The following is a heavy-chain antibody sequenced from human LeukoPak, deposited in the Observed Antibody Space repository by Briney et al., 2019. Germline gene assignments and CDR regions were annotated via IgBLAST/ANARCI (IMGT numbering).Heavy chain of an antibody. Sequence: PGGSLRLSCAASGFSFSSYAMSWVRQAPGKGLEWVSAISGSGGSTYYADSVKGRFTISRDNSKNTLYLQMNSLRAEDTAVYYCANHGTVVVVAATPDHWGQGTLVTVSS. J-gene: IGHJ4*02. D-gene: IGHD2-15*01. V-gene: IGHV3-23*01. CDR2: ISGSGGST. CDR1: GFSFSSYA. CDR3: ANHGTVVVVAATPDH.